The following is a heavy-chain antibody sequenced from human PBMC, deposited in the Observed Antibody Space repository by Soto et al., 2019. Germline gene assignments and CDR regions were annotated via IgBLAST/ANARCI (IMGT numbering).Heavy chain of an antibody. V-gene: IGHV1-69*12. CDR2: IIPIFGTA. CDR1: GGTFSSYA. CDR3: ARLGIWFGELLSNWFDP. J-gene: IGHJ5*02. D-gene: IGHD3-10*01. Sequence: QVQLVQSGAEVKKPGSSVKVSCKASGGTFSSYAISWVRQAPGQGLEWMGGIIPIFGTANYAQKFQGRVTITADESTSTAYMELGSLRSEDTAVYYCARLGIWFGELLSNWFDPWGQGTLVTVSS.